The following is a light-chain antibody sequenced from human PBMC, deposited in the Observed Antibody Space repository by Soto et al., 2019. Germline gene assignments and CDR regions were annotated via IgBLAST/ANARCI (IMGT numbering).Light chain of an antibody. CDR3: QQFYTTPRT. V-gene: IGKV4-1*01. Sequence: DIVMTQSPDSLAVSLGERATINCKSSQSVLYSSNNKNYLAWYQQKPGQPPNLLIYWASTRESGVPDRFSGSGSGTDFTLTISSLQAEDVAVYYCQQFYTTPRTFGQGTKVXXK. J-gene: IGKJ1*01. CDR2: WAS. CDR1: QSVLYSSNNKNY.